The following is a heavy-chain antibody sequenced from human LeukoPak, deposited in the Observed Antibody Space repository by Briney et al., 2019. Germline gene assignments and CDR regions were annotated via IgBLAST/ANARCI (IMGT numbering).Heavy chain of an antibody. CDR2: IYYSGST. J-gene: IGHJ4*02. CDR3: ARTGSTVTMLYPFDH. V-gene: IGHV4-59*01. CDR1: GGSIRSYY. Sequence: PSVTLSLTCTVSGGSIRSYYWSWIRQPPGKGLEWIGYIYYSGSTNYNPSLKSRVSTSVDTSKNQFSLKLSSVTAADTAVYYCARTGSTVTMLYPFDHWGQGTLVTVSS. D-gene: IGHD4-17*01.